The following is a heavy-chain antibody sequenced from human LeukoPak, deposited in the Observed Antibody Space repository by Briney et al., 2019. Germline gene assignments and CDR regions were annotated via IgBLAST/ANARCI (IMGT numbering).Heavy chain of an antibody. Sequence: SETPSLTCTVSGGSISSSSYYWGWIRQPPGKGLEWIGSIYYSGSTYYNPFLKSRVTISVDTSKNQFSLKLSSVTAADTAVYYCARRSDYYDSSGYYYDYWGQGTLVTVSS. D-gene: IGHD3-22*01. CDR3: ARRSDYYDSSGYYYDY. CDR1: GGSISSSSYY. CDR2: IYYSGST. V-gene: IGHV4-39*01. J-gene: IGHJ4*02.